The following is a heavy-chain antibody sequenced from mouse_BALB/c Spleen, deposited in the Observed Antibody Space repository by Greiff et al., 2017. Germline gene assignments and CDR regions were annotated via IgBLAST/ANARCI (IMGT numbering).Heavy chain of an antibody. V-gene: IGHV1-7*01. CDR3: ARSTMIKVFAY. Sequence: VQGVESGAELAKPGASVKMSCKASGYTFTSYWMHWVKQRPGQGLEWIGYINPSTRYTEYNQKFKDKATLTADKSSSTAYMQLSSLTSEDSAVYYCARSTMIKVFAYWGQGTSVTVSS. D-gene: IGHD2-4*01. CDR1: GYTFTSYW. CDR2: INPSTRYT. J-gene: IGHJ4*01.